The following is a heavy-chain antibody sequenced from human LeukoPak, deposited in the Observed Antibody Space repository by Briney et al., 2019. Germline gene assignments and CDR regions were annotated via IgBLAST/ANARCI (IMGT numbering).Heavy chain of an antibody. D-gene: IGHD6-13*01. CDR2: ISGSGGST. CDR1: GFTFSSYA. CDR3: AEAPSSSWYGLKGAFDI. J-gene: IGHJ3*02. Sequence: GGSLRLSCAASGFTFSSYAMSRVRQAPGKGLEWVSAISGSGGSTYYADSVKGRFTISRDNSKNTLYLQMNSLRAEDTAVYYCAEAPSSSWYGLKGAFDIWGQGTMVTVSS. V-gene: IGHV3-23*01.